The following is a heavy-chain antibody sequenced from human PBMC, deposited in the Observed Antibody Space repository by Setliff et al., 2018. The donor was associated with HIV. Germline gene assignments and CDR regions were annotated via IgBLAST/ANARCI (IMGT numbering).Heavy chain of an antibody. J-gene: IGHJ4*02. D-gene: IGHD2-21*01. CDR1: GASFSDYN. V-gene: IGHV4-34*01. CDR3: SRGRHISGPINYFVPFYFDS. Sequence: SETLSLTCAAYGASFSDYNWNWIRQPPGKGLEWIGEINDRETTTFNPSLQSRLFMSIDTSKNQFSLKLDSVIAADTAVYYCSRGRHISGPINYFVPFYFDSWGQGNLVTVSS. CDR2: INDRETT.